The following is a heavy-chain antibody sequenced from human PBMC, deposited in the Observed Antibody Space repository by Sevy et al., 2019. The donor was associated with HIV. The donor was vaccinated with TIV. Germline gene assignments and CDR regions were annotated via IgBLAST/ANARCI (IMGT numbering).Heavy chain of an antibody. J-gene: IGHJ5*02. V-gene: IGHV3-30-3*01. CDR2: ISYDGSNK. CDR1: GFTFSSYA. Sequence: GGSLRLSCAASGFTFSSYAMHWVRQAPGKGLEWVAVISYDGSNKYYADSVKGRFTISRDNSKNTLYLQMNSLRAEDTAVYYCARGIVGCYDSSGPWGQGTLVTVSS. D-gene: IGHD3-22*01. CDR3: ARGIVGCYDSSGP.